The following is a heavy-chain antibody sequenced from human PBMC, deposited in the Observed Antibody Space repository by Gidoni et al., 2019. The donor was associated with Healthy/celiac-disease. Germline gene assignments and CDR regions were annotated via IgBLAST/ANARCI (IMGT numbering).Heavy chain of an antibody. V-gene: IGHV1-69*01. Sequence: QVQLVQSGAEVKKPGSSVKVSCKASGGTFSSYAISWVRQAPGQGLEWMGGIIPIFGTANYAQKFQGRVTITADESTSTAYMELSSLRSEDTAVYYCATRYSSGWYPYYYYYYGMDVWGQGTTVTVSS. CDR1: GGTFSSYA. CDR3: ATRYSSGWYPYYYYYYGMDV. J-gene: IGHJ6*02. D-gene: IGHD6-19*01. CDR2: IIPIFGTA.